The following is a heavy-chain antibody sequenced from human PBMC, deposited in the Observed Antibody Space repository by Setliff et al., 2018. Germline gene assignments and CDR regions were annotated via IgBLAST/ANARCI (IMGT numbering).Heavy chain of an antibody. CDR1: GGTFSSYA. CDR2: INTNFGSA. Sequence: VKVSCKASGGTFSSYAISWVRQAPGQGLEWMGGINTNFGSASYAQKLQGRVTITTDESTSTAYMELSSLRSEDTAVYYCARDLWDMYSSSSGNLDYWGQGTLVTVSS. CDR3: ARDLWDMYSSSSGNLDY. D-gene: IGHD6-6*01. J-gene: IGHJ4*02. V-gene: IGHV1-69*05.